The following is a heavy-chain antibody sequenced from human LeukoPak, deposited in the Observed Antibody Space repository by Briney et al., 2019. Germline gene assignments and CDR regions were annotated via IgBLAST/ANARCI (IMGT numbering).Heavy chain of an antibody. D-gene: IGHD3-22*01. CDR1: GYTFTTCG. CDR2: ISPYSGYT. J-gene: IGHJ4*02. CDR3: VRDKNYYDNSDPKYHFDY. V-gene: IGHV1-18*01. Sequence: ASVKVSCKASGYTFTTCGISWVRQAPGQGLEWMGWISPYSGYTDYAQKFQGRVSMTTDTSTTTGYMELRSLRSDDTAAYYCVRDKNYYDNSDPKYHFDYWGQGTLVTVSS.